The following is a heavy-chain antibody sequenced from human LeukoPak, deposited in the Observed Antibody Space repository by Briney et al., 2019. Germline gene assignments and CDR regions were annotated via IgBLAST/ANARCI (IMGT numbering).Heavy chain of an antibody. CDR2: INHSGST. J-gene: IGHJ4*02. CDR1: GGSFSGYY. Sequence: SEILSLTCAVYGGSFSGYYWSWIRQPPGKGLEWIVEINHSGSTNYNPSLKSRVTISVDTSKNQFSLKLSSVTAADTAVYYCARVRPSIAVAGTLKYYFGYWGQGTLVTVSS. V-gene: IGHV4-34*01. D-gene: IGHD6-19*01. CDR3: ARVRPSIAVAGTLKYYFGY.